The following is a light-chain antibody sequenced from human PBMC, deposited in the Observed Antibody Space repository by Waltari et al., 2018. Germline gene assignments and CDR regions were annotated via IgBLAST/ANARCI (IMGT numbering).Light chain of an antibody. CDR2: KDT. Sequence: YDLTQPSSVSVSPGQTATITCSGDVLAEKYVRWFQQKPGQAPTLILYKDTERPSGIPERFSGSTSGSTVTLTSRGALPEDEADYHCHAAADNNWFFGGGTKLTVL. J-gene: IGLJ2*01. V-gene: IGLV3-27*01. CDR1: VLAEKY. CDR3: HAAADNNWF.